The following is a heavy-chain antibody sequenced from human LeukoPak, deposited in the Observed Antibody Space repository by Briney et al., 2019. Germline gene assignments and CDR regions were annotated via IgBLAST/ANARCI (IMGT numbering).Heavy chain of an antibody. V-gene: IGHV3-21*01. J-gene: IGHJ4*02. CDR1: GFTFSSNS. CDR2: ISSSSSYI. D-gene: IGHD5-24*01. CDR3: ARDSVSPEMATIFPFDY. Sequence: PGGSLRLSCAASGFTFSSNSMNWLRQAPGKGLEWVSSISSSSSYIYYADSVKGRFTISRDNAKNSLYLQMNSLRAEDTAVYYCARDSVSPEMATIFPFDYWGQGTLVTVSS.